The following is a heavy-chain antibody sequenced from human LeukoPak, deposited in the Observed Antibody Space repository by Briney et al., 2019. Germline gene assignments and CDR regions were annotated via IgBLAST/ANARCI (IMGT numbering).Heavy chain of an antibody. D-gene: IGHD7-27*01. CDR1: GFTFSNYG. J-gene: IGHJ2*01. V-gene: IGHV3-33*01. CDR2: IWYDGNNK. CDR3: ARDLAAGEHFYFDL. Sequence: PGRSLRLSCAASGFTFSNYGMHWVRRAPGKGLEWVALIWYDGNNKYYADSVKGRFTVSRDNSKNTLYLQMNSLRAEDTAVYYCARDLAAGEHFYFDLWGRGALVTVSS.